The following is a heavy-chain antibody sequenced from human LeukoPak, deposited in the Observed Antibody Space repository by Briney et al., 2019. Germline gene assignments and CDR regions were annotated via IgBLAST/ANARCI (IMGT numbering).Heavy chain of an antibody. CDR2: INHSGSN. D-gene: IGHD6-19*01. Sequence: SETLSLTCAVYGGSFSGYYWTWIRQPPGKGLEWIGEINHSGSNNYNPSLKSRVTISVDTSKNQFSLKMKSVTAADTAVYYCARARGAVAIDYWGQGTLVTVSS. J-gene: IGHJ4*02. CDR1: GGSFSGYY. V-gene: IGHV4-34*01. CDR3: ARARGAVAIDY.